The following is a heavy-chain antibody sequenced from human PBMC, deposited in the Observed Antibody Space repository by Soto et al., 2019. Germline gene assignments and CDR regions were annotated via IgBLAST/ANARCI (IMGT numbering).Heavy chain of an antibody. CDR2: ISGGGGST. CDR1: GFTFSSYA. Sequence: PGGSLRLSCEASGFTFSSYAMSWVRQAPGKGLEWVSGISGGGGSTQYGDSVMGRFTISRDNSKNTLYLQMNSLRAEDTALYYCARASYYNNYSAIRALFDPWGQGTPVTVSS. D-gene: IGHD3-22*01. J-gene: IGHJ5*02. V-gene: IGHV3-23*01. CDR3: ARASYYNNYSAIRALFDP.